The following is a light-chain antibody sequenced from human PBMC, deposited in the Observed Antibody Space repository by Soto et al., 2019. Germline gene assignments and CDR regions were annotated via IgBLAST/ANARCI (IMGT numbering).Light chain of an antibody. CDR1: QSISSW. CDR3: QEYKSYSWT. J-gene: IGKJ1*01. V-gene: IGKV1-5*01. CDR2: DAS. Sequence: IQMTQSPSTLSASVGDRVTITCLASQSISSWLAWYQQKPGKAPKLLIYDASSLESGVPSRVSGSGSGTEFTLTIASLQPDDFATYYCQEYKSYSWTFGQGTKVDIK.